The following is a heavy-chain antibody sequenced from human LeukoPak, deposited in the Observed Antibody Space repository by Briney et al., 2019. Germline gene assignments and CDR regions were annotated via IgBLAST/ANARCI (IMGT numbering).Heavy chain of an antibody. V-gene: IGHV4-39*01. CDR3: ARHYYTNWIDP. CDR2: AYNSGST. Sequence: SETLSLTCTVSGGSISSSRYYWGWIRQPPGKGLEWIGSAYNSGSTYYNPSLKSRVTISVDTSLNQFSLKLSSVTAADTAVYYCARHYYTNWIDPWGQGTLVTVSS. D-gene: IGHD3-22*01. J-gene: IGHJ5*02. CDR1: GGSISSSRYY.